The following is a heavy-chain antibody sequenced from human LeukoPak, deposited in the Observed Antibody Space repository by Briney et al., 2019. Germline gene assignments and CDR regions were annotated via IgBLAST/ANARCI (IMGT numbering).Heavy chain of an antibody. CDR1: GFTFDDYA. CDR3: AKDVNFDWLFGWFDP. Sequence: GGSLRLSCAASGFTFDDYAMHWVRQAPGKGLEWVSGISWNSGSIGYADSVKGRFTISRDNAKNSLYLQMNGLRAEDTALYYCAKDVNFDWLFGWFDPWGQGALVTVSS. D-gene: IGHD3-9*01. CDR2: ISWNSGSI. V-gene: IGHV3-9*01. J-gene: IGHJ5*02.